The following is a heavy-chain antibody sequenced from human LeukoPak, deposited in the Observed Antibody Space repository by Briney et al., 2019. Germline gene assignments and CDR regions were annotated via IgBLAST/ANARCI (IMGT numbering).Heavy chain of an antibody. CDR3: ARDLSRSGFDY. D-gene: IGHD3-3*01. Sequence: SETLSPTCTVSGGSISSYYWCWIRQPPGKGLEWIGYIYYSGSTNYNPSLKSRVTISVDTSKNQFSLKLSSVTAADTAVYYCARDLSRSGFDYWGQGTLVTVSS. J-gene: IGHJ4*02. V-gene: IGHV4-59*01. CDR1: GGSISSYY. CDR2: IYYSGST.